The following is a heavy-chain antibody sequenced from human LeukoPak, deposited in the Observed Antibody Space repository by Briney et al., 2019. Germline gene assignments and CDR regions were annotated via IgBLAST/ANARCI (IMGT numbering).Heavy chain of an antibody. J-gene: IGHJ4*02. CDR1: GYNFTYYG. Sequence: ASVKVSCMGSGYNFTYYGMNWVRQAPGQGLEWMGWINTNTGNPTYAQGFTGQYVFSLDTSVSTAYLQISSLKAEDTAVYYCARRKGAREFYYFDFWGQGTLVTVSS. CDR2: INTNTGNP. V-gene: IGHV7-4-1*02. D-gene: IGHD3-10*01. CDR3: ARRKGAREFYYFDF.